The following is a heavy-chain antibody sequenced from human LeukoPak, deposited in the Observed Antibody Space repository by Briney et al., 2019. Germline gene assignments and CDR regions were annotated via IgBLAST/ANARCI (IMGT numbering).Heavy chain of an antibody. D-gene: IGHD6-6*01. Sequence: GASVKVSCKASGYTFTSYDINWVRQATGQGSEWMGWMNPNSGGTNYAQKFQGRVTITRDTAISTAYMELSRLRSDDTAVYYCARQYSSSSLVVSPYYWGQGTLVTVSS. CDR3: ARQYSSSSLVVSPYY. CDR1: GYTFTSYD. V-gene: IGHV1-2*02. J-gene: IGHJ4*02. CDR2: MNPNSGGT.